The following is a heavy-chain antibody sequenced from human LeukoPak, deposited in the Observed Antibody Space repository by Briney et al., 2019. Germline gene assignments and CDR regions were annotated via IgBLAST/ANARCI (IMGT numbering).Heavy chain of an antibody. D-gene: IGHD1-26*01. V-gene: IGHV3-23*01. CDR3: AKMEWELLVKKTYDAFDI. J-gene: IGHJ3*02. CDR1: GFTFSSYA. CDR2: ISGSGGST. Sequence: GGSLRLSCAASGFTFSSYAMSWVRQAPGKGLEWVSAISGSGGSTYYADSVKGRFTISRDNSKNTLYLQMNSLRAEDTAVYYCAKMEWELLVKKTYDAFDIWGQGTMVTVSS.